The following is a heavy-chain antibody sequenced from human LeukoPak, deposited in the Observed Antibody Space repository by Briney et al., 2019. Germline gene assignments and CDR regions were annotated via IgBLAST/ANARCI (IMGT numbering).Heavy chain of an antibody. D-gene: IGHD4-17*01. CDR2: ISGSGGST. V-gene: IGHV3-23*01. CDR1: GFAFNNYA. Sequence: GGSLRLSCAASGFAFNNYAMSWVRQAPGKGLEWVSAISGSGGSTYYADSVKGRFTISRDNSKNTLYLQMNSLRAEDTAVYYCAKDPRTTVTYYYDYYMDVWGKGTTVTVSS. J-gene: IGHJ6*03. CDR3: AKDPRTTVTYYYDYYMDV.